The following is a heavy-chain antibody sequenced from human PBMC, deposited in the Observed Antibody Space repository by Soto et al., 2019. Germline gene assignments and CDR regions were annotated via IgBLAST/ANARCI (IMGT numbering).Heavy chain of an antibody. D-gene: IGHD2-2*01. V-gene: IGHV3-30-3*01. CDR3: GRCTSTSCHLGSDY. J-gene: IGHJ4*02. CDR1: GFTFSNYA. Sequence: QVQLVESGGGVVQPGRSLRLSCAASGFTFSNYARNWVRQAPGKGLEWVALISYDGSNKYYADSVKGRFTISRDSSKNTLYLRTNSLRAADTAVYYCGRCTSTSCHLGSDYWGQGTLVTVSS. CDR2: ISYDGSNK.